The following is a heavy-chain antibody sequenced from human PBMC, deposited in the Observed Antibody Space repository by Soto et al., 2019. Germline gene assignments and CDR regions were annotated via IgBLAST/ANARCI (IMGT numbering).Heavy chain of an antibody. CDR1: GGSFSGHS. Sequence: SETLSLTCAVYGGSFSGHSWTWIRQSPGKGLEWIGDINHSGRVNYSPSLKSRVPISLDTSKNQFSLHLSAATAADTAMYYCSARAYNTNGYYRFDPWGQGTLVTVSS. CDR3: SARAYNTNGYYRFDP. V-gene: IGHV4-34*01. D-gene: IGHD3-22*01. CDR2: INHSGRV. J-gene: IGHJ5*01.